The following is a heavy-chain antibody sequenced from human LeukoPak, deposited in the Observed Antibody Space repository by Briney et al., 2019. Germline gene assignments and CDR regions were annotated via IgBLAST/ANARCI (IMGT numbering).Heavy chain of an antibody. D-gene: IGHD4-17*01. J-gene: IGHJ4*02. Sequence: PSETLSLTCTVSGGSISSSSYYWGWIRQPPGKGLEWIGSIYYSGSTYYNPSLKSRVTISVDTSKNQFSLKLSSVTAADTAVYYCARHLYGLYYFDYWGQGTLVTVSS. CDR1: GGSISSSSYY. CDR2: IYYSGST. V-gene: IGHV4-39*01. CDR3: ARHLYGLYYFDY.